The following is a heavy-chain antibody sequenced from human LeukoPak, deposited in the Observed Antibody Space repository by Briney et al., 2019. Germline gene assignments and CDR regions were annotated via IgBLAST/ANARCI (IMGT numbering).Heavy chain of an antibody. J-gene: IGHJ4*02. V-gene: IGHV4-39*01. CDR2: IYYTGNT. CDR3: ARQTGSGLFILP. Sequence: SETLSLTCTVSGVSISSSYSYWGWIRQPPGMGLEWIGSIYYTGNTYYNASLKSQVSISIDTSKNQFSLKLTSVTAADTAVYCARQTGSGLFILPGGQGTLVTVSS. CDR1: GVSISSSYSY. D-gene: IGHD3/OR15-3a*01.